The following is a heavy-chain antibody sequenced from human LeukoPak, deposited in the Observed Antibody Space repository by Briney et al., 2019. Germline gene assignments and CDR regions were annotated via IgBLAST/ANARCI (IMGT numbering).Heavy chain of an antibody. CDR2: ISSSSSYI. CDR3: ASAEVYYYGSGSN. CDR1: GYTFTAYY. Sequence: ASVKVSCKASGYTFTAYYMLWVRQAPGKGLEWVSSISSSSSYIYYADSVKGRFTISRDNAKNSLYLQMNSLRAEDTAVYYCASAEVYYYGSGSNWGQGTLVTVSS. D-gene: IGHD3-10*01. V-gene: IGHV3-21*01. J-gene: IGHJ4*02.